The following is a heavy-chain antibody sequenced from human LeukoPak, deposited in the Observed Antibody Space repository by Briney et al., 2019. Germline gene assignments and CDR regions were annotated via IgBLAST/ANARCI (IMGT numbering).Heavy chain of an antibody. CDR1: GGSISSSSYY. CDR3: ASLGVDSSSSVYYYYGMDV. Sequence: SETLSLTCTVSGGSISSSSYYWGWIRQPPGKGLEWIGSINYSGSTYYNPSLKSRVTISVDTSKNQFSLKLSSVTAADTAVYYCASLGVDSSSSVYYYYGMDVWGQGTTVTVSS. CDR2: INYSGST. V-gene: IGHV4-39*01. D-gene: IGHD6-6*01. J-gene: IGHJ6*02.